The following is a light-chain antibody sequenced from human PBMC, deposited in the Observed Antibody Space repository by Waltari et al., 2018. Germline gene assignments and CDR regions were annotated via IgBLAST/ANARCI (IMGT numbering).Light chain of an antibody. J-gene: IGKJ2*01. CDR2: AAS. Sequence: DIQMTQAPSSPSASVAGRVTITCRTSQTINNFLNWYQHKPGKAPELLIYAASTLQSGVPSRFSGGGSGAEFTLTISSLQPEDSATYYCQQGDSAPFTFGQGTKLEIK. CDR3: QQGDSAPFT. V-gene: IGKV1-39*01. CDR1: QTINNF.